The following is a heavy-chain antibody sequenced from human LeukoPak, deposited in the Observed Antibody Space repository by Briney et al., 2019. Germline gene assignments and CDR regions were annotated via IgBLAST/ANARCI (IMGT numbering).Heavy chain of an antibody. CDR1: GGSISSYY. Sequence: SETLSLTCTVSGGSISSYYWSWIRQPPGKGLEWIAYIYYSGSTNYNPSLKSRVTISVDTSKNQFSLKLSSVTAADTAVYYCARGGRVVRGVIDYWGQGTLVTVSS. CDR3: ARGGRVVRGVIDY. J-gene: IGHJ4*02. V-gene: IGHV4-59*01. D-gene: IGHD3-10*01. CDR2: IYYSGST.